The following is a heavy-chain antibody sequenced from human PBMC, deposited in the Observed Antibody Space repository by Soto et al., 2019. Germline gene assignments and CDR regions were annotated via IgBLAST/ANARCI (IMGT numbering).Heavy chain of an antibody. CDR1: GGSISSGGHY. CDR3: SAGVRAAVAGTFHFDY. J-gene: IGHJ4*02. V-gene: IGHV4-31*03. Sequence: SETLSLTCTVSGGSISSGGHYWSWIRQHPGKGLEWIGYIYYSGSTYYNPSLKSRVTISVDTSKNQFPLKLSSVTAADTAVYYCSAGVRAAVAGTFHFDYWGQGTLVTVSS. CDR2: IYYSGST. D-gene: IGHD6-19*01.